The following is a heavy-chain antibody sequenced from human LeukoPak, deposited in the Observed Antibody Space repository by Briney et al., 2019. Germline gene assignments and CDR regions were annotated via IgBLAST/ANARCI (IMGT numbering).Heavy chain of an antibody. V-gene: IGHV4-61*02. Sequence: PSETLSLTCTVSGGSISSGSYYWSWIRQPAGKGLEWIGRIYTSGSTNYNPSLKSRVTISVDTSKNQFSLKLSSVTAADTAVYYCARIHSTYCSGGSCYVYWGQGTLVTVSS. CDR3: ARIHSTYCSGGSCYVY. J-gene: IGHJ4*02. CDR2: IYTSGST. CDR1: GGSISSGSYY. D-gene: IGHD2-15*01.